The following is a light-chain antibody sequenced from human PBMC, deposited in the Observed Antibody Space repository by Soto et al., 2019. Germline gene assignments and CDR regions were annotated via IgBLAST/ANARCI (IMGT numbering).Light chain of an antibody. Sequence: EIVLTQSPATLSLSPGERATLSCRASQSLSSYLAWYQQKPGQAPRLLIYDASNRATGIPARFSGSGSATDFTLTISSLEPEDFAVYYCQQRTNWLTFGGGTKVEIK. J-gene: IGKJ4*01. V-gene: IGKV3-11*01. CDR2: DAS. CDR1: QSLSSY. CDR3: QQRTNWLT.